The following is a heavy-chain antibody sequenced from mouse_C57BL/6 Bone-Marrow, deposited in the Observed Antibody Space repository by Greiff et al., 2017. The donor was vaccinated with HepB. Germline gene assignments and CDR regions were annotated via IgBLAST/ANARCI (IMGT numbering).Heavy chain of an antibody. CDR1: GYSITSGYY. D-gene: IGHD1-1*01. V-gene: IGHV3-6*01. CDR2: ISYDGSN. CDR3: AIYYYGSFDY. J-gene: IGHJ2*01. Sequence: DVKLVESGPGLVKPSQSLSLTCSVTGYSITSGYYWNWIRQFPGNKLEWMGYISYDGSNNYNPSLKNRISITRDTSKNQFFLKLNSVTTEDTATYYCAIYYYGSFDYWGQGTTLTVSS.